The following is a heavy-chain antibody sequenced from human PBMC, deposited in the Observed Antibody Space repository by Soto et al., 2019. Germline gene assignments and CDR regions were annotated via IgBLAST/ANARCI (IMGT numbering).Heavy chain of an antibody. CDR2: ISYSGTT. V-gene: IGHV4-31*03. CDR1: GGPINSGGYY. D-gene: IGHD5-18*01. Sequence: QVQLQESGPGLVKPSETLSLTCTVSGGPINSGGYYWSWVRQYPGKGLEWIGYISYSGTTFYNPSFKSRVTMSVDTSKNQFSLKLSSVTAADTAVYYCASRVRGGYYFAVFDYWGQGILVTVSS. J-gene: IGHJ4*02. CDR3: ASRVRGGYYFAVFDY.